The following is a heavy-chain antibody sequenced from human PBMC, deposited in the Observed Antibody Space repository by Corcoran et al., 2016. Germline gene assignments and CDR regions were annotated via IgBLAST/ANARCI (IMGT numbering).Heavy chain of an antibody. CDR1: GFIVSRNY. D-gene: IGHD3-10*01. V-gene: IGHV3-53*01. CDR3: VTSPGCHTFDG. Sequence: EVQLVESGGGLIQPGGSLRLSCAATGFIVSRNYMSWVRQGPGKGLEWVSIIYSGGSIYYADSVKGRFTISRDNSKNTVYLQMNSPRAEDTAVYYCVTSPGCHTFDGWGQGTMVTVSS. J-gene: IGHJ3*01. CDR2: IYSGGSI.